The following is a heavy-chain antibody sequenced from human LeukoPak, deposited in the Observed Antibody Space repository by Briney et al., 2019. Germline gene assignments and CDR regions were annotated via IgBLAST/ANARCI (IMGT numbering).Heavy chain of an antibody. CDR1: GFTVSSNY. Sequence: GGSLRLSCAASGFTVSSNYMSWVRQAPGKGLEWVSVIYSGGSTYYADPVKGRFTISRDNSKNTLYLQMNSLRAEDTAAYYCARAANYDFWSGDFDYWGQGTLVTVSS. CDR2: IYSGGST. CDR3: ARAANYDFWSGDFDY. V-gene: IGHV3-53*05. D-gene: IGHD3-3*01. J-gene: IGHJ4*02.